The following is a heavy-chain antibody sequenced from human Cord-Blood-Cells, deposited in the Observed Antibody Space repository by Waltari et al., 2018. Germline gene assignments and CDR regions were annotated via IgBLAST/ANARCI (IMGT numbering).Heavy chain of an antibody. CDR3: ASTPSKYYDFWSGYYTY. J-gene: IGHJ4*02. CDR2: MNPSSGNT. D-gene: IGHD3-3*01. Sequence: QAQLLQSGAEVKTPGAAVMDCSQATAYTSTSYDLNSVRQATGPGLEWMGWMNPSSGNTGYAQKFQGRVTMTRNTSISTAYKELSSMRSEDTAVYYCASTPSKYYDFWSGYYTYWGQGTLVTVSS. V-gene: IGHV1-8*01. CDR1: AYTSTSYD.